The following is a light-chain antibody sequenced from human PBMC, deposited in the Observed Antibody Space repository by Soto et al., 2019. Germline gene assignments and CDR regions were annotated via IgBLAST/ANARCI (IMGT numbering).Light chain of an antibody. CDR1: QGISTY. J-gene: IGKJ1*01. CDR3: QQNYSATWT. Sequence: DIQMTQSPSPLSASVGDRLTITCRASQGISTYLNWYQQKPGKAPKLLIYTASTLQSGVPSRFSGSGSETDFTLTISSLQPEDFATYSCQQNYSATWTFGQGTKVDIK. CDR2: TAS. V-gene: IGKV1-39*01.